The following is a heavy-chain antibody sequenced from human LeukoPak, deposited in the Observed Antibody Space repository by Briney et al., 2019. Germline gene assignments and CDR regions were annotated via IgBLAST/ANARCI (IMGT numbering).Heavy chain of an antibody. J-gene: IGHJ6*02. Sequence: GESLKISCKASGHRISNYWIGWVRQMPGKGLEWMGIIYPGDSDTRYSQSFQGQVTISADKSISTAYLQWSSLKASDTATYYCSGLPDCSSTSCQNYYYYAMDVWGQGTTVTVSS. V-gene: IGHV5-51*01. CDR1: GHRISNYW. CDR2: IYPGDSDT. CDR3: SGLPDCSSTSCQNYYYYAMDV. D-gene: IGHD2-2*01.